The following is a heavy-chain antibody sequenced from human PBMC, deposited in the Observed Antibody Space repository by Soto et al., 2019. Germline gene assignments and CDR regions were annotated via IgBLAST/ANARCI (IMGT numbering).Heavy chain of an antibody. CDR3: AKDQGTMIVVVITSFDY. J-gene: IGHJ4*02. Sequence: PGGSRRLSCAASGFTFSSYAMNWVRQAPGKGLEWVSAISGSGGSTYYADSVKGRFTISRDNSKNTLYLQMNSLRAEDTAVYYCAKDQGTMIVVVITSFDYWGQGTLVTVSS. CDR1: GFTFSSYA. D-gene: IGHD3-22*01. CDR2: ISGSGGST. V-gene: IGHV3-23*01.